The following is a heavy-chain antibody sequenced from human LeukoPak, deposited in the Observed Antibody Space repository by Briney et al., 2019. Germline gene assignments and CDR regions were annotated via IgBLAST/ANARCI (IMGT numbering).Heavy chain of an antibody. J-gene: IGHJ4*02. CDR3: AKADSARGVTLKTTIDY. CDR2: ISSSSSYI. Sequence: GGSLRLSCAASGFTFSSYSMNWVRQAPGKGLEWVSSISSSSSYIYYADSVKGRFTISRDNSKNTLYLQMNSLRGEDTAVYYCAKADSARGVTLKTTIDYWGQGTLVTVSS. CDR1: GFTFSSYS. D-gene: IGHD1-14*01. V-gene: IGHV3-21*04.